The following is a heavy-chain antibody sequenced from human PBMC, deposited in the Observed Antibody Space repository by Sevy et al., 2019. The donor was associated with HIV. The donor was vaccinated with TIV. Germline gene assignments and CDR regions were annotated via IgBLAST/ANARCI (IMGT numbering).Heavy chain of an antibody. V-gene: IGHV4-39*02. CDR1: GGSISSSSYY. Sequence: SDTLSLTCTVSGGSISSSSYYWGWIRQPPGKGLEWIGSIYYSGSTYYNPSLKSRVTISVDTSKNQFSLKLSSVTAADTAVYYCAREDYYDSSGYYYDYWGQGTLVTVSS. J-gene: IGHJ4*02. D-gene: IGHD3-22*01. CDR2: IYYSGST. CDR3: AREDYYDSSGYYYDY.